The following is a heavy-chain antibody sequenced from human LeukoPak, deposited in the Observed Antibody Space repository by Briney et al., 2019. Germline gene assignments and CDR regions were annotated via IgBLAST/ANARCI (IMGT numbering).Heavy chain of an antibody. V-gene: IGHV1-18*01. D-gene: IGHD6-13*01. Sequence: GASAKVSCKASGYTFTSYGISWVRQAPGQGLEWMGWVSPSNGNTNYAQKLQGRVTMTTDTSTSTAYMELRSLRSDDTAVYYCARVLLFSSSSINWFDPWGQGTLVTVSS. CDR1: GYTFTSYG. CDR2: VSPSNGNT. J-gene: IGHJ5*02. CDR3: ARVLLFSSSSINWFDP.